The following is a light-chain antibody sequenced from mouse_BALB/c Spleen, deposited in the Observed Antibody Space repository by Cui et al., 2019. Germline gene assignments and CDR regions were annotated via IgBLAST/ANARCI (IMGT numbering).Light chain of an antibody. CDR1: SSVSY. CDR2: STS. Sequence: QSVRTHSPAIMSASIGEETTLTCSASSSVSYMHWYQQKSGTSPKLLIYSTSNLASGVPSRFSGSGSGTFYSLTISSVESEDAADYYCHKWGSYPWTFGGGTKLEIK. V-gene: IGKV4-80*01. J-gene: IGKJ1*01. CDR3: HKWGSYPWT.